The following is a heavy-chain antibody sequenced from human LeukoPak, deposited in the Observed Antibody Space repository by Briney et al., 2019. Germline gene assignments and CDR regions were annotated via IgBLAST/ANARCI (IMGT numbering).Heavy chain of an antibody. Sequence: TGGSLRLSCAASGFTFSSYWMHWVRQAPGKGLVWVSLIKSDGSSTIYADSVKGRFTISRDNAKNTLYLQMNSLRAEDSAVYYCARDRYCSMDVWGQGTTVTVSS. CDR1: GFTFSSYW. V-gene: IGHV3-74*01. J-gene: IGHJ6*02. CDR2: IKSDGSST. CDR3: ARDRYCSMDV.